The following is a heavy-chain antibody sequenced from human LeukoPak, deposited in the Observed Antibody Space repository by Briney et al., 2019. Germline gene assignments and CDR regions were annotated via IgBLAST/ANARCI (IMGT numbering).Heavy chain of an antibody. J-gene: IGHJ4*02. D-gene: IGHD6-19*01. CDR2: IYTSGST. CDR3: ASDGYSSGWYYSDY. V-gene: IGHV4-4*07. Sequence: SETLSLTCTVSGGSISSYYWSWIRQPAGKGLEWIGRIYTSGSTNYNPSLKSRVTMSVDTSKNQFSLKLSSVTAADTAVYYCASDGYSSGWYYSDYWGQGTLVTVSS. CDR1: GGSISSYY.